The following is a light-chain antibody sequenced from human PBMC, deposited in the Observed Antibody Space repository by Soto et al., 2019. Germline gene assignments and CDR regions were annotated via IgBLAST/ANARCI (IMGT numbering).Light chain of an antibody. J-gene: IGLJ3*02. V-gene: IGLV2-14*01. CDR1: SSDVGGYNY. CDR3: SSHAGSNVV. CDR2: EVN. Sequence: QSALTQPASVSGSPGQSITISCTGTSSDVGGYNYVSWYQQHPGKAPKLMIYEVNNRPSGVSNRFSGSKSGNTASLTVSGLQAEDEADYYCSSHAGSNVVFGGGTKLTVL.